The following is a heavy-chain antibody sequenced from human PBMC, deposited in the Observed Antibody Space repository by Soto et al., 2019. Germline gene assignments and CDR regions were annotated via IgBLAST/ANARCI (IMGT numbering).Heavy chain of an antibody. J-gene: IGHJ4*02. Sequence: QVQLVQSGAEVKKPGSSVKVSCKASGGTFSSYTISWVRQAPGQGLEWMGRIIPILGIANYAQKFQGRVTITADKSTSTAYMELSSLSSEDTAVYYCAREGGKEYSSSSPFFDYWGQGTLVTVSS. CDR2: IIPILGIA. CDR1: GGTFSSYT. V-gene: IGHV1-69*08. CDR3: AREGGKEYSSSSPFFDY. D-gene: IGHD6-6*01.